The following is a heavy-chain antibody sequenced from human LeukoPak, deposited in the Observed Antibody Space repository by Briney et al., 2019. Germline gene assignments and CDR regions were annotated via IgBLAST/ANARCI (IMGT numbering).Heavy chain of an antibody. D-gene: IGHD2/OR15-2a*01. V-gene: IGHV3-48*03. Sequence: GGSLRLSCADSGFTFSSYEMNWVRQAPGKGLEWVSYISSSGSTIYYADSVKGRFTISRDNAKNSLYLQMNSLRAEDTAVYYCAKYVSAKGPPYALDVWGQGTTVTVSS. CDR1: GFTFSSYE. CDR3: AKYVSAKGPPYALDV. CDR2: ISSSGSTI. J-gene: IGHJ6*02.